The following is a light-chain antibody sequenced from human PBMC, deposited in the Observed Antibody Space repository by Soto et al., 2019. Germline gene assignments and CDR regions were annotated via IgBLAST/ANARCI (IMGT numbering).Light chain of an antibody. CDR2: GAS. CDR3: QQRSNWPRTT. Sequence: EIVMTQSPATLSVSPGERATLSCRASQSVSSNLAWYQQKPGQAPRLLIYGASTRATGIPARFSGSGSGKEFTLTISSLQSEDFAVYYCQQRSNWPRTTFGQGTRLEIK. V-gene: IGKV3-15*01. CDR1: QSVSSN. J-gene: IGKJ5*01.